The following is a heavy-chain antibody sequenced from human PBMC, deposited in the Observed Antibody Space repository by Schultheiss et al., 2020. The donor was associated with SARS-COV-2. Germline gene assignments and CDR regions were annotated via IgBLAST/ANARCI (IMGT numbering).Heavy chain of an antibody. CDR2: INPNSGGT. CDR3: ARDRVWGSYRYRGPVNWFDP. J-gene: IGHJ5*02. D-gene: IGHD3-16*02. CDR1: GYTFTGYY. V-gene: IGHV1-2*04. Sequence: ASVKVSCKASGYTFTGYYMHWVRQAPGQGLEWMGWINPNSGGTNYAQKFQGWVTMTRDTSTSTAYMELRSLRSDDTAVYYCARDRVWGSYRYRGPVNWFDPWGQGTLVTVSS.